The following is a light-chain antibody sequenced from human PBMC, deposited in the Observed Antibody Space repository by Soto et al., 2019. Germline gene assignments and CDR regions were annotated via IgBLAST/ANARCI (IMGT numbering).Light chain of an antibody. Sequence: EIVLTQSPGTLSLSPGERATLSCRASQSVSSSYLSWYQQKPGQAPRLLIYGASSRATGIPDRFSGSGSGIDFTLTISRLEPEAFAVYYCQQYGSSPISFGQGTLLDIK. V-gene: IGKV3-20*01. CDR1: QSVSSSY. CDR2: GAS. J-gene: IGKJ5*01. CDR3: QQYGSSPIS.